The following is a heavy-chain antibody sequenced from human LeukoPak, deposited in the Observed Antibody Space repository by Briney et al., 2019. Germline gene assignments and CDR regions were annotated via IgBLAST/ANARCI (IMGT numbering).Heavy chain of an antibody. J-gene: IGHJ5*02. CDR3: ARGTSNAWYDWFDL. CDR2: FFIIGYT. V-gene: IGHV4-4*07. Sequence: PSETLSLPCPVSDDPLNNFYWSWIRQPAGRGRGWFGRFFIIGYTNYHPSLKSRVTMSVDTSKNQFSLRLISLTAADTAVYYCARGTSNAWYDWFDLWGQGALVTVSS. D-gene: IGHD6-13*01. CDR1: DDPLNNFY.